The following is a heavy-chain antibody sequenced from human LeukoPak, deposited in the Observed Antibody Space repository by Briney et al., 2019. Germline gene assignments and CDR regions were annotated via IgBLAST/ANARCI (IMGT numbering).Heavy chain of an antibody. J-gene: IGHJ4*02. V-gene: IGHV3-74*01. D-gene: IGHD3-22*01. CDR3: ARDIAYDSSGYYSPHFDY. CDR2: INSDGSST. CDR1: GFTFSSYW. Sequence: TGGSLRLSCAASGFTFSSYWMHWVRQAPGKGLVWVSRINSDGSSTSYADSVKGRFTISRDNAKNTLYLQMNSLRAEDTAVYYCARDIAYDSSGYYSPHFDYWGQGTLVTVSS.